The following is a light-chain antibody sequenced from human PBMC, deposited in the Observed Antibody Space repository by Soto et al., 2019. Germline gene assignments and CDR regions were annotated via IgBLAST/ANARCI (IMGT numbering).Light chain of an antibody. J-gene: IGKJ5*01. CDR1: QSVRSY. CDR3: QQRYNWPPIT. Sequence: EIVLTQSPATLSLSPGERATLSCRASQSVRSYLAWYQQKPGQAPRLLIYDTSVRATGIPPRFSGSGSATHFTLTISSLEPEDFAVYYCQQRYNWPPITFGQGTRLDIK. CDR2: DTS. V-gene: IGKV3-11*01.